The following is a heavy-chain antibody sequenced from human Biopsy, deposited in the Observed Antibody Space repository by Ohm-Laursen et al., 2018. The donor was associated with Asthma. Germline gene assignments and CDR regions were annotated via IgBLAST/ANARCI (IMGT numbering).Heavy chain of an antibody. CDR3: ARMISYYDEMRDPFFDY. CDR2: INTNTGNP. Sequence: ASVKVSCKASGYTVTRYAINWVRQAPGQGLEWMGWINTNTGNPTYAQGFTGRFVFSLDTSVNTAHLQISNLKAEDTAVYFCARMISYYDEMRDPFFDYWGQGTLVTVSS. V-gene: IGHV7-4-1*02. J-gene: IGHJ4*02. D-gene: IGHD3-16*01. CDR1: GYTVTRYA.